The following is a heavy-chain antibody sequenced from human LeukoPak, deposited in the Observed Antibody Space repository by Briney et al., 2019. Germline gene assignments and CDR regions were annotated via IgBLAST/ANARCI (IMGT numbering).Heavy chain of an antibody. J-gene: IGHJ4*02. CDR3: DGSYDLEGADY. D-gene: IGHD1-26*01. CDR1: GFTYSSFW. Sequence: PGGSLRLSCAASGFTYSSFWMSWVRQAPGKGLEWVANIKQDGSEKYYVDSVKGRFTISRDNSKNTLYLQMNSLRAEDTAVYYCDGSYDLEGADYWGQGTLVTVSS. CDR2: IKQDGSEK. V-gene: IGHV3-7*01.